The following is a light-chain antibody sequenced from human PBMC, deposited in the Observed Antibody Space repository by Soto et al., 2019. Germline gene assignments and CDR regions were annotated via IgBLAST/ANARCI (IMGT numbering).Light chain of an antibody. V-gene: IGKV1-33*01. Sequence: DIQMTQSPSSLSASVGDRVTITCRASQDIRNHLNWYQQRPGRPTKLLIYDATYLQTGVPSRFSGSGSGTDFTFTVSSLQPEDFATYYCQQYDNVPVFGGGTKVELK. CDR2: DAT. J-gene: IGKJ4*01. CDR1: QDIRNH. CDR3: QQYDNVPV.